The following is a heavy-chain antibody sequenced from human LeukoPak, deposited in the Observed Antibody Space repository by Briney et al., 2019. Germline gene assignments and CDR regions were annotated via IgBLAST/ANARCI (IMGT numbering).Heavy chain of an antibody. CDR3: ATGYLRLDY. Sequence: SETLSLTCSVSVGSIISRDHYLAWIRQPPGKGLQWIGSIYYNGSTYYNPSVESRVTISVDTSKYQFSLDLGSVTAADTAVYYCATGYLRLDYWGQGSLVTVSS. V-gene: IGHV4-39*01. J-gene: IGHJ4*02. CDR1: VGSIISRDHY. D-gene: IGHD6-13*01. CDR2: IYYNGST.